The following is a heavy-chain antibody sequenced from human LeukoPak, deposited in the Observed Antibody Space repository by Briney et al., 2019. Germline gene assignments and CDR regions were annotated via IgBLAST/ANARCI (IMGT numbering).Heavy chain of an antibody. CDR3: ARHGHSSSLWFGYNWFDP. J-gene: IGHJ5*02. D-gene: IGHD6-13*01. V-gene: IGHV5-51*01. Sequence: GESLKISCKGSGSSFTSYWIGWVRQMPGKGLEWMGIIYPGDSDTRYSPSFQGQVTISADKSISTAYLQWSSLKASDTAMYYCARHGHSSSLWFGYNWFDPWGQGTLVTVSS. CDR2: IYPGDSDT. CDR1: GSSFTSYW.